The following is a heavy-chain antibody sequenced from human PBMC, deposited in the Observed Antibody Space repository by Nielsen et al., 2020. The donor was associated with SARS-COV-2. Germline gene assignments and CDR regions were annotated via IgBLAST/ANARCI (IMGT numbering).Heavy chain of an antibody. Sequence: SVKVSCKASGGTFSSYAISWVRQAPGQGLEWMGGIIPMLGAANYAQKFQGRVTITADESTSTAYMELSSLRSEDAAVYYCARDRLNHYDNSGFYYYYWGQGTLVTVSS. J-gene: IGHJ4*02. CDR3: ARDRLNHYDNSGFYYYY. V-gene: IGHV1-69*13. D-gene: IGHD3-22*01. CDR1: GGTFSSYA. CDR2: IIPMLGAA.